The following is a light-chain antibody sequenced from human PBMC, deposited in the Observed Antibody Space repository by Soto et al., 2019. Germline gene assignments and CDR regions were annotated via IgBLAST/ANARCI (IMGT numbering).Light chain of an antibody. J-gene: IGKJ5*01. CDR3: QQYGSSPS. V-gene: IGKV3D-20*01. CDR1: QSINSNH. CDR2: DTS. Sequence: EIVLTQSPATLSLSPGERATLSCGASQSINSNHLAWYQQKPGLAPRLVIYDTSRRAPGIPDRLTGSGSGTDFTLTISRLEPEDSAIYYCQQYGSSPSFGQGTRLEIK.